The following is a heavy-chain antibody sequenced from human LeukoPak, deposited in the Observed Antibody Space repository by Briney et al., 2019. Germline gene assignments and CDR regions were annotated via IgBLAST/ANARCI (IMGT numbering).Heavy chain of an antibody. CDR3: ARAIGSSAYYSFDY. CDR2: ISDIVGST. Sequence: GGSLRLSCAASGFPFSSHAMTWVRQAPGKGLEWVSTISDIVGSTYYADSVRGRFTISRDTSKNTLYLQMNSLTAEDTAVYYCARAIGSSAYYSFDYWGQGTLVTVSS. J-gene: IGHJ4*02. CDR1: GFPFSSHA. D-gene: IGHD3-22*01. V-gene: IGHV3-23*01.